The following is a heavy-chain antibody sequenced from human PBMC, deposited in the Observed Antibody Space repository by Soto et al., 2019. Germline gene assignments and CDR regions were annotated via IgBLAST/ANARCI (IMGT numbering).Heavy chain of an antibody. CDR3: ARDGVSRGMGAAWGVWFVP. CDR1: GGSISSGGYY. Sequence: SSETLSLTCTVSGGSISSGGYYWRWIRQHPGQGMERIGYLYYSGTTSYNPSLQSRLTISVDTSKNQFTLKLTSVTGADTAAYYCARDGVSRGMGAAWGVWFVPWDQGTLVAVST. J-gene: IGHJ5*01. V-gene: IGHV4-31*03. CDR2: LYYSGTT. D-gene: IGHD3-10*01.